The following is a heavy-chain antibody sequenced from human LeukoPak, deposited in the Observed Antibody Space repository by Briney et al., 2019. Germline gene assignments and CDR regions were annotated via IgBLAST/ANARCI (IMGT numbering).Heavy chain of an antibody. V-gene: IGHV3-23*01. CDR2: ISGSGGST. J-gene: IGHJ4*02. CDR3: AKGQGYCSSTSCYEDY. CDR1: GFTFSSYV. D-gene: IGHD2-2*01. Sequence: PGGSLRLSCAASGFTFSSYVMSWVRQAPGKGLEWVSAISGSGGSTYYADSVKGRFTISRDNSTNTLYLQMNSLRAADTAVYYCAKGQGYCSSTSCYEDYWGQGTLVTVSS.